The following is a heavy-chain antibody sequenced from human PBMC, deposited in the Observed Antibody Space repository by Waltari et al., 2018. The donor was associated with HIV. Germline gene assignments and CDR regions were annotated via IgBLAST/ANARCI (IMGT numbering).Heavy chain of an antibody. Sequence: QVQLQESGPGLVRPSETLSLSCSVSGFSITTGYYGGWVRQPPGKGLELIGYIYHTGRAYYHPSLKSRVSISVDTSKNQFSLKVNSMTASDAAVYYCARVRPADQRYLYYWGQGTLVTVSS. V-gene: IGHV4-38-2*02. CDR2: IYHTGRA. CDR1: GFSITTGYY. D-gene: IGHD6-25*01. J-gene: IGHJ4*02. CDR3: ARVRPADQRYLYY.